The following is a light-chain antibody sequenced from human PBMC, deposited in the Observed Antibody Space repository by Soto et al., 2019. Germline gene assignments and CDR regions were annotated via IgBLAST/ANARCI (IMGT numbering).Light chain of an antibody. CDR1: RSDIGAYNF. CDR2: DVN. CDR3: TSWTTSTTMI. Sequence: QSALTRPASVSGSPGQSITISCTGTRSDIGAYNFVSWYQQHPGEVPKLILYDVNVRPSGVSNRFSGSKSGNTASLTISGLQAEDEADYYCTSWTTSTTMIFGVGTKVTVL. V-gene: IGLV2-14*03. J-gene: IGLJ2*01.